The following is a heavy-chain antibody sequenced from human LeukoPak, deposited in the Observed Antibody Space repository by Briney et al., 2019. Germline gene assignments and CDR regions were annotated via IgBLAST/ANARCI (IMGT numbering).Heavy chain of an antibody. D-gene: IGHD4-17*01. CDR3: ARDDYGEFDY. CDR2: IYSGGST. CDR1: GFTVSSND. V-gene: IGHV3-53*01. Sequence: PGGSLRLSCAASGFTVSSNDMSWVRQAPGKGLECISVIYSGGSTDYADSVKGRLTISRDNAKNSLYLQMNSLRVEDTAFYYCARDDYGEFDYWGQGTLVTVSS. J-gene: IGHJ4*02.